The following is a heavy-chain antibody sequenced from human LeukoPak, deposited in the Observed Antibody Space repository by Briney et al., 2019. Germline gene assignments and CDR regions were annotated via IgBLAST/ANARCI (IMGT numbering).Heavy chain of an antibody. J-gene: IGHJ4*02. CDR2: IYSGGNT. Sequence: GGSLRLSCAASGFTVSSTYMSWVRQAPGKGLEWVSVIYSGGNTYYADSVKGRFTISRDKSKNTLFLQMNSLRAGDTAVYYCARALIVVAGTHYFDSWGQGTLVTVSS. D-gene: IGHD6-19*01. CDR3: ARALIVVAGTHYFDS. V-gene: IGHV3-53*01. CDR1: GFTVSSTY.